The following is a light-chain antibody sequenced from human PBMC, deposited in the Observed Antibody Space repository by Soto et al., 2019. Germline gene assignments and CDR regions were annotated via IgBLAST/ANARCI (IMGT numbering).Light chain of an antibody. Sequence: QLTDCPSSLSSSLADKDFATYRLSQSISSWLAWYQQKPGKAPKLLIFDAFSLESGVPSRFSGSRSGTEFTLTISSLQPDDYATYYCQQYNSYSPLTFGGGTKVDIK. J-gene: IGKJ4*01. CDR1: QSISSW. V-gene: IGKV1-5*01. CDR3: QQYNSYSPLT. CDR2: DAF.